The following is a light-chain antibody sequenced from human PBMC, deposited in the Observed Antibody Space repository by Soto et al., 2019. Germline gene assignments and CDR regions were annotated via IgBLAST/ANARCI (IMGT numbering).Light chain of an antibody. J-gene: IGLJ1*01. Sequence: QSALTQPRSVSGSPGQSVTISCTGASSNVGGYDYVSWYQQHPAKPPQLMIYDVSQRPSGVPDRYAGYKSGNTSPLTSSGLQAEDEADYYCCSYAGSYNYVFGTGTKLTVL. CDR3: CSYAGSYNYV. CDR1: SSNVGGYDY. CDR2: DVS. V-gene: IGLV2-11*01.